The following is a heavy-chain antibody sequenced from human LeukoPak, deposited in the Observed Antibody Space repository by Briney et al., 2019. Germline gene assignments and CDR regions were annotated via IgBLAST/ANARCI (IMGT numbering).Heavy chain of an antibody. CDR1: GGTFSSYA. Sequence: KISFKASGGTFSSYAISWVRQAPGQGLEWMGRIIPIFGTANYAQTFQGRVTITTDESTSTAYMELSSLRSEDTAVYYCARDPQVYYDSSGYYYYYYMDVWGTGTTVTVSS. D-gene: IGHD3-22*01. CDR2: IIPIFGTA. CDR3: ARDPQVYYDSSGYYYYYYMDV. V-gene: IGHV1-69*05. J-gene: IGHJ6*03.